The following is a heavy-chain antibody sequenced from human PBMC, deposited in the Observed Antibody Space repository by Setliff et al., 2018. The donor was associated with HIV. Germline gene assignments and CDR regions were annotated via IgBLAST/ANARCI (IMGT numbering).Heavy chain of an antibody. D-gene: IGHD3-3*01. CDR1: GYVFTNYW. Sequence: PGESLKISSKSSGYVFTNYWIGWVRHMPGKGLEWMGIISPDDSDTRYSPSFQGQVTISVDKSTSTAYLQWSSLKASDSAIYYCARHFGISYLSPFDPWGQGTLVTVSS. CDR2: ISPDDSDT. V-gene: IGHV5-51*01. J-gene: IGHJ5*02. CDR3: ARHFGISYLSPFDP.